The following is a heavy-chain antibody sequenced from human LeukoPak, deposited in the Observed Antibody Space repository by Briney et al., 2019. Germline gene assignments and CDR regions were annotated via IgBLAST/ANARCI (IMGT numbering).Heavy chain of an antibody. CDR1: GFTFNSYW. J-gene: IGHJ2*01. CDR2: INQDGSQK. CDR3: ARKGWYSDL. Sequence: GGSLRLPCAASGFTFNSYWMTWVRQAPGKGLEWVASINQDGSQKYYVESLKGRFTISRDNAKNSHYLQMNSLRAEDTAVYYCARKGWYSDLWGRGTLVSVSS. V-gene: IGHV3-7*01.